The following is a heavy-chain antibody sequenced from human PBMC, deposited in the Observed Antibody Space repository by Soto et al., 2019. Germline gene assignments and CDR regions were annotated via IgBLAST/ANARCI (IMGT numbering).Heavy chain of an antibody. Sequence: DVQLVESGGGLVQPGRSVRLSCAASGFTFDDYAMHWVRQVPGKGLEWVSGINWNRGSIGYGDSVKGRFAISRDNAKNSLHLQMNSLSAEDTAFYYCVKDESINWYSGHFRHWGQGTLVTVSS. CDR3: VKDESINWYSGHFRH. V-gene: IGHV3-9*01. CDR1: GFTFDDYA. J-gene: IGHJ1*01. CDR2: INWNRGSI. D-gene: IGHD6-13*01.